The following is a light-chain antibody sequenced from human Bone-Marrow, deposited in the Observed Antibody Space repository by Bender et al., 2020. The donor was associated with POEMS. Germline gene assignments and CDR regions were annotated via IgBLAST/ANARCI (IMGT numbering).Light chain of an antibody. CDR1: TIGGNP. CDR2: ADD. Sequence: QSVLTQPPSASGTPGRGVTIPGPGATIGGNPITGYQRLPGTAPRLVIYADDRRPSGVPNRFSASKSGSSASLAISGLQSEDAADYYCSTWDDRLNAWLFGGGTKLTVL. CDR3: STWDDRLNAWL. V-gene: IGLV1-44*01. J-gene: IGLJ3*02.